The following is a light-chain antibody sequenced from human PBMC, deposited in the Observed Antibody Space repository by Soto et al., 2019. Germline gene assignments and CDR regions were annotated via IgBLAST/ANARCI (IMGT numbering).Light chain of an antibody. CDR2: AAS. CDR1: HVISSW. V-gene: IGKV1-12*01. CDR3: QQTNDFPYS. J-gene: IGKJ2*01. Sequence: DIQMTQSPSSVSASVGDRVTITFRASHVISSWLAWYQQKPGKAPKLLIYAASRLQSGVPSRFGGSESGADFSLAIRSPQPEDVPTYDGQQTNDFPYSFGQGTELEIK.